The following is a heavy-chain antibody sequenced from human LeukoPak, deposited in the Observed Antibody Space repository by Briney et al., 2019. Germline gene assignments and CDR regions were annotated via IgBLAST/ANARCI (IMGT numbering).Heavy chain of an antibody. J-gene: IGHJ4*02. Sequence: GGSLRLSCAASGFTFSSYGMHWVRQAPGKGLEWVAFIRYDGSNKYYADSVKGRFTISRDNSKNTLYLQMNSLRAEDTAVYYCAKEPNEYSSSTDYWGQGTLVTVSS. V-gene: IGHV3-30*02. CDR1: GFTFSSYG. CDR3: AKEPNEYSSSTDY. CDR2: IRYDGSNK. D-gene: IGHD6-6*01.